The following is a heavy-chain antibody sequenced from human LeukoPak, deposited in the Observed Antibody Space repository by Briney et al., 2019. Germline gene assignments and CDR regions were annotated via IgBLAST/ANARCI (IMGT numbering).Heavy chain of an antibody. CDR2: ISSSSSTI. V-gene: IGHV3-48*01. CDR1: GYTLTELS. Sequence: SCKVSGYTLTELSMHWVRQAPGKGLEWVSYISSSSSTIYYADSVKGRFTISRDNAKNSLYLQMNSLKAEDTAVYYCARPPGPGNYYYYMDVWGKGTTVTVSS. J-gene: IGHJ6*03. D-gene: IGHD3-10*01. CDR3: ARPPGPGNYYYYMDV.